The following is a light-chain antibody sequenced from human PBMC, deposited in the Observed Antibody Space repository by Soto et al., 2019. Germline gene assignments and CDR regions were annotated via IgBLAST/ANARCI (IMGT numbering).Light chain of an antibody. CDR3: LHYGRSPIFT. J-gene: IGKJ3*01. Sequence: EIVLTQSPGTLSLSPGERATLSCRASQSLSSNYLAWYQQKPGQAPRLLIYGASSRATGIPGRFSGSGSGTDFTLTISSLEPEDFAVYFCLHYGRSPIFTLGPGTTVDIK. CDR1: QSLSSNY. V-gene: IGKV3-20*01. CDR2: GAS.